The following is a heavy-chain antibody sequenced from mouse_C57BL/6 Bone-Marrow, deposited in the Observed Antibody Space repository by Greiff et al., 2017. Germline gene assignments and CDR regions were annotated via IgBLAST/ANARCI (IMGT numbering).Heavy chain of an antibody. CDR3: ARGHYYSNYRDYFDY. CDR2: ISSGSSTI. V-gene: IGHV5-17*01. D-gene: IGHD2-5*01. CDR1: GFTFSDYG. Sequence: EVMLVESGGGLVKPGGSLKLSCAASGFTFSDYGMHWVRQAPEKGLEWVAYISSGSSTIYYADTVKGRFTISRDNAKNTLFLQMTSLRSEDTAMYYCARGHYYSNYRDYFDYWGQGTTLTVSS. J-gene: IGHJ2*01.